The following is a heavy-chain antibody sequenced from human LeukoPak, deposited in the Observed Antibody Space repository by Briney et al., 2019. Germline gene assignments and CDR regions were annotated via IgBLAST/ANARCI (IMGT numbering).Heavy chain of an antibody. V-gene: IGHV4-59*01. D-gene: IGHD3-10*01. CDR3: ARVSAKPTDWFDP. Sequence: PSQTLALTCTVSGGSISIYYWSWIRRPPGKGREGIGYLYYIGSTNYQPSLKSRVTISVDASKSQSSLKLSSVTAADTAVYYCARVSAKPTDWFDPWGQGTLVTVSS. J-gene: IGHJ5*02. CDR2: LYYIGST. CDR1: GGSISIYY.